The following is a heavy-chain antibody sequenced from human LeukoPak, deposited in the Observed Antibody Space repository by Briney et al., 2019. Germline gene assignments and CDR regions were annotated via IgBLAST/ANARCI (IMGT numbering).Heavy chain of an antibody. CDR3: ARDLRRPRNLFDY. J-gene: IGHJ4*02. CDR2: ISSSGSTI. V-gene: IGHV3-11*04. D-gene: IGHD1-14*01. CDR1: GFTFSDYY. Sequence: TGGSLRLSCAASGFTFSDYYMSWIRQAPGKGLEWVSYISSSGSTIYYADSVKGRFTISRDNAKNSLYLQMNSPRAEDTAVYYCARDLRRPRNLFDYWGQGTLVTVSS.